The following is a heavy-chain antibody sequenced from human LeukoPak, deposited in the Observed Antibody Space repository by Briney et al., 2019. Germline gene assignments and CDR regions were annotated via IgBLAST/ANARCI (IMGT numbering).Heavy chain of an antibody. CDR1: GGTFSSYA. J-gene: IGHJ1*01. Sequence: ASVKVSCKASGGTFSSYAISWVRQAPGQGLEWMGRIIPILGIANYAQKFQGRVTITADKSTSTAYMELSSLRSEDTAVYYCARGSGLGSRPAEYFQHWGQGTLVTVSS. D-gene: IGHD7-27*01. CDR3: ARGSGLGSRPAEYFQH. CDR2: IIPILGIA. V-gene: IGHV1-69*04.